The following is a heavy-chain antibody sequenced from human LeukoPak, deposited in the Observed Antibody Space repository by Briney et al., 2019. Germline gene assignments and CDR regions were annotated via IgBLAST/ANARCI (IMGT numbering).Heavy chain of an antibody. Sequence: ASVKVSCKASGYTFTGYYMHWVRQAPGQGLEWMGWINPNSGGTNYAQKFQGRVTMTRDTSISTAYMELSRLTSDDTALYYCARKSAARATSEFDCWGQGTLVTVSS. J-gene: IGHJ4*02. CDR2: INPNSGGT. D-gene: IGHD6-25*01. CDR1: GYTFTGYY. CDR3: ARKSAARATSEFDC. V-gene: IGHV1-2*02.